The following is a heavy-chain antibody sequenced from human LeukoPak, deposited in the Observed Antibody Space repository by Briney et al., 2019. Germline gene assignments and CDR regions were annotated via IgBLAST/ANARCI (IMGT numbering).Heavy chain of an antibody. V-gene: IGHV3-21*01. D-gene: IGHD6-19*01. CDR2: ISSSSSYI. Sequence: AGGSLRLSCAASGFTFSSYSMNWVRQAPGKGLEWVSSISSSSSYIYYADSVKGRFTISRDNSKNTLYLQMNSLRAEDTAVYYCAKDPQWLVGHRPDYWGQGTLVTVSS. CDR3: AKDPQWLVGHRPDY. CDR1: GFTFSSYS. J-gene: IGHJ4*02.